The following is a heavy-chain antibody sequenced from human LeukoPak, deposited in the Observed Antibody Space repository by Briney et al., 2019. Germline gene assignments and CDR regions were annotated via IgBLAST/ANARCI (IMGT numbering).Heavy chain of an antibody. CDR3: ARDQAINDFWSGYVV. CDR1: GFTFSDYY. V-gene: IGHV3-11*04. Sequence: PGGSLRLFCAASGFTFSDYYMSWIRQAPGKGLEWVSYISSSGSTIYYADSVKGRFTISRDNAKNSLYLQMNSLRAEDTAVYYCARDQAINDFWSGYVVWGKGTTVTVSS. D-gene: IGHD3-3*01. J-gene: IGHJ6*04. CDR2: ISSSGSTI.